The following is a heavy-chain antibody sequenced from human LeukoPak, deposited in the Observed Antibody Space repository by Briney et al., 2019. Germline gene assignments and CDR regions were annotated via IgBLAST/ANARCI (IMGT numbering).Heavy chain of an antibody. CDR1: GGSISSHY. CDR2: IYYSGST. J-gene: IGHJ3*02. D-gene: IGHD1-1*01. Sequence: SETLSLTCTVSGGSISSHYWSWIRQPPGKGLEWIGYIYYSGSTNYNPSLKSRVTISVDTSKNQFSLKLSSVTAADTAVYYCARDELSGSDAFGIWGQGTMVTVSS. V-gene: IGHV4-59*11. CDR3: ARDELSGSDAFGI.